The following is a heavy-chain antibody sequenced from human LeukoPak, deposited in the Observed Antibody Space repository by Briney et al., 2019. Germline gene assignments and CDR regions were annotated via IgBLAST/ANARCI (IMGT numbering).Heavy chain of an antibody. CDR3: ARAPPRLDGYILYY. V-gene: IGHV1-69*04. D-gene: IGHD5-24*01. J-gene: IGHJ4*02. CDR1: GYTFTSYG. Sequence: SVEVSCKASGYTFTSYGISWVRQAPGQGLEWMGRIIPTTGLASYAQKFQGRVTITADKSTSTAYTELSSLRSEDTAVYYCARAPPRLDGYILYYLGQGTLVTVSS. CDR2: IIPTTGLA.